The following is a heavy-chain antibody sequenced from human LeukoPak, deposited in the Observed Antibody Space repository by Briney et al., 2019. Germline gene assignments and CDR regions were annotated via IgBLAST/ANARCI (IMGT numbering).Heavy chain of an antibody. V-gene: IGHV4-38-2*02. J-gene: IGHJ4*02. D-gene: IGHD2-21*02. CDR3: ARVVVVTGYYFDY. CDR1: GYSISSGYY. CDR2: IYHSGST. Sequence: SETLSLTCTVSGYSISSGYYWGWIRQPPGKGLEWIGSIYHSGSTYYNPSLKSRVTISVDTSKNQFSLKLTSVTAADTAVYYCARVVVVTGYYFDYWGQGTLVTVSS.